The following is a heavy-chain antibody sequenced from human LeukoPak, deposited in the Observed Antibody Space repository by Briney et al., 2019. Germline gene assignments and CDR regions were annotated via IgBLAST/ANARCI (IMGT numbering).Heavy chain of an antibody. CDR3: ARAYSSTDYFDY. J-gene: IGHJ4*02. V-gene: IGHV4-59*01. D-gene: IGHD6-13*01. CDR1: GGSISSYY. CDR2: IYYSGST. Sequence: PSETLSLTCTVSGGSISSYYWSWIRQPLGKGLEWIGYIYYSGSTNYNPSLKSRVTISVDTSKNQFSLKLSSVTAADTAVYYCARAYSSTDYFDYWGQGTLVTVSS.